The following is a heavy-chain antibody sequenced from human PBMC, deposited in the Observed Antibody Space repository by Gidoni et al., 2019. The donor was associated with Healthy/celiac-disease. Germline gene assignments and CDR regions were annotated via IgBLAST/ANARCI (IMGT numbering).Heavy chain of an antibody. V-gene: IGHV1-3*01. CDR2: INAGNGNT. J-gene: IGHJ4*02. D-gene: IGHD6-19*01. CDR1: GYPFTSYA. Sequence: QVQLVQSGAEVKKPGASVKVSCKASGYPFTSYAMHWVGQAPGQRLEWMGWINAGNGNTKYSQKFQGRVTITRDTSASTAYMELSSLRSEDTAMYYCARDRIAVAGTFDYWGQGTLVTVSS. CDR3: ARDRIAVAGTFDY.